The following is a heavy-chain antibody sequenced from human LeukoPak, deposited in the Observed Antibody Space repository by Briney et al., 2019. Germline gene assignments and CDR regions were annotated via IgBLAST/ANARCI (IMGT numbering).Heavy chain of an antibody. D-gene: IGHD3-16*01. CDR3: AKDPDTRGEYYFDY. Sequence: GGSLRLSCAASGFTFSSYGMHWVRQAPGKGLEWVAVISYDGSSNYYADSVKGRFTISRDNSKSTLSLQMNSLRAEDTAVYYCAKDPDTRGEYYFDYWGQGTLVTASS. V-gene: IGHV3-30*18. J-gene: IGHJ4*02. CDR1: GFTFSSYG. CDR2: ISYDGSSN.